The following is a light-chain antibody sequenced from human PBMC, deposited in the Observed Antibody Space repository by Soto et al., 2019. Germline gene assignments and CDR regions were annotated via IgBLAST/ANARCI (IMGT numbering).Light chain of an antibody. CDR1: QSISSY. J-gene: IGKJ1*01. Sequence: DIQMTQSPSYLSASVGDRFTLTCRASQSISSYLNWYQQKPGKAPKLRIYAASSLQSGVPSRFSGSGSGTDFTLTISSLKPEDFATYYCQQSYSTLWTFGQGTKVDIK. V-gene: IGKV1-39*01. CDR2: AAS. CDR3: QQSYSTLWT.